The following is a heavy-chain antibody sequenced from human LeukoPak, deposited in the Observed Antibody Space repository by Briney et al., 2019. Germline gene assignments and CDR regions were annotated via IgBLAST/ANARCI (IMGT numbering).Heavy chain of an antibody. CDR2: IYTSGST. CDR3: ARAYYDSSGSQTDY. CDR1: GGSISSGSYY. D-gene: IGHD3-22*01. Sequence: SQSLSLTCTVSGGSISSGSYYWSWIRQPAGKGLEWIARIYTSGSTNYNPSLKSRVTISVDTSKNQFSLKLSSVTAADTAVYYCARAYYDSSGSQTDYWGQGPLVTVSS. J-gene: IGHJ4*02. V-gene: IGHV4-61*02.